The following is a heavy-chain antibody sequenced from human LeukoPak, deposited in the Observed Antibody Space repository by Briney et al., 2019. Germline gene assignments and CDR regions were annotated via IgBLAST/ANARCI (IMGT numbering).Heavy chain of an antibody. Sequence: PSETLSLTCTVPGGSISSYYWSWIRQPPGKGLEWMGYIHYSGSTNYNPSLKSRVTISVDTSKKQLSLMLRSVTAADTAVYYCARDIYGSGHGWFDTWGQGRLVTVSS. CDR3: ARDIYGSGHGWFDT. V-gene: IGHV4-59*01. D-gene: IGHD3-10*01. CDR2: IHYSGST. J-gene: IGHJ5*02. CDR1: GGSISSYY.